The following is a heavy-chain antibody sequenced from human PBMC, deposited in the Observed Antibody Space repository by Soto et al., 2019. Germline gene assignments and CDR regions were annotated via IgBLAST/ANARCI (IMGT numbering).Heavy chain of an antibody. J-gene: IGHJ4*02. D-gene: IGHD3-22*01. V-gene: IGHV3-33*01. Sequence: QVQLVESGGGVVQPGRSLRLSCAASGFTFSSYGMHWVRQAPGKGLEWVAVIWYDGSNKYYADSVKGRFTISRDNSKNTLYLQMNSLRAEDTAVYYCARDRNRVRSSGYSYYFDYWGQGTLVTVSS. CDR1: GFTFSSYG. CDR2: IWYDGSNK. CDR3: ARDRNRVRSSGYSYYFDY.